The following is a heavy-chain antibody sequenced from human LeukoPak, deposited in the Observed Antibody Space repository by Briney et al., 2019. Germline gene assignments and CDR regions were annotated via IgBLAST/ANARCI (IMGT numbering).Heavy chain of an antibody. J-gene: IGHJ4*02. V-gene: IGHV4-4*07. Sequence: PSETLSLTCTVSGGSISRYYWSWIRQPAGKGLEWIGRIYTSGSTDYNPSLKSRVTMSVDTSKNQFSLKLSSVTAADTAVYYCAREPDDSSGYYYDYWGQGTLVTVSS. CDR3: AREPDDSSGYYYDY. D-gene: IGHD3-22*01. CDR2: IYTSGST. CDR1: GGSISRYY.